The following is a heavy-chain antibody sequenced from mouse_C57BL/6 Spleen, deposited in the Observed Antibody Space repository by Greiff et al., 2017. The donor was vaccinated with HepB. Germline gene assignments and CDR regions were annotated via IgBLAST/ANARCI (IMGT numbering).Heavy chain of an antibody. D-gene: IGHD1-1*01. CDR3: ARSLYYGSSFDY. V-gene: IGHV1-69*01. Sequence: VQLQQPGAELVMPGASVKLSCKASGYTFTSYWMHWVKQRPGQGLEWIGEIDPSDSYTNYNQKFKGKSTLTVDKSSSTAYMQLSSLTSEDSAVYYCARSLYYGSSFDYWGKGTTLTVSS. CDR1: GYTFTSYW. J-gene: IGHJ2*01. CDR2: IDPSDSYT.